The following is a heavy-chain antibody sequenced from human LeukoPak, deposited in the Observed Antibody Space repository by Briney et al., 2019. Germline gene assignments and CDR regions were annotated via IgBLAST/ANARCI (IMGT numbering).Heavy chain of an antibody. CDR1: GGSISSSSYY. J-gene: IGHJ6*02. D-gene: IGHD1-26*01. V-gene: IGHV4-39*01. CDR3: ARRGVGATYGMDV. CDR2: IYYSGST. Sequence: SETLSLTCTVSGGSISSSSYYWGWIRQPPGQGLEWIGSIYYSGSTYYNPSLKSRVTISVDTSKNQFSLKLSSVTAADTAVYYCARRGVGATYGMDVWGQGTTVTVSS.